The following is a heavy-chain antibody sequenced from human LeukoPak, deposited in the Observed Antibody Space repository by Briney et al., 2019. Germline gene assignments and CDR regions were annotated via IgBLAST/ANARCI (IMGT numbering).Heavy chain of an antibody. CDR1: GFTFSTYS. V-gene: IGHV3-48*04. CDR2: ISSSSTSI. CDR3: ARGCGGDCYAWFDP. J-gene: IGHJ5*02. D-gene: IGHD2-21*02. Sequence: PGGSLRLSCAASGFTFSTYSMNWVRQAPGKGLEWVSYISSSSTSIYYADSVKGRFTISRDNAKNSLYLQMNSLRAEDSAVYYCARGCGGDCYAWFDPWGQGTLVTVSS.